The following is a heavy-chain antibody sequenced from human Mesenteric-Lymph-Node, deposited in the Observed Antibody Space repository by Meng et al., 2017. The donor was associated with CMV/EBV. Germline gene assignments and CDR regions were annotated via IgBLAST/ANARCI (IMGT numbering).Heavy chain of an antibody. CDR1: GGSFSAYY. Sequence: QVQLQQWGAGLLKPSETLSLPCAVYGGSFSAYYWSWIRQPPGKGLEWIGEINHSGSTNYNPSLKSRITISVDTSKNQLSLKLTSVTAADTAVYFCASLAPLNNTKDKIPSGYWGQGTLVTVSS. V-gene: IGHV4-34*01. J-gene: IGHJ4*02. D-gene: IGHD1-14*01. CDR2: INHSGST. CDR3: ASLAPLNNTKDKIPSGY.